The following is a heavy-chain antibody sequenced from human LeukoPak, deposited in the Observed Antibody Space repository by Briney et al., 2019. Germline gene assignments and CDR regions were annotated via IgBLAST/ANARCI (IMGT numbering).Heavy chain of an antibody. Sequence: GGSLRLSCAASGFTFSSYAMSWVRQAPGKGLEWVSAISGSGGSTYYADSVKGRFTISRDNSKNTLYLQMNSLRAEDTAVYYCAKAAYTRRYDSSGYYWYFDLWGRGTLVTVSS. CDR1: GFTFSSYA. CDR2: ISGSGGST. J-gene: IGHJ2*01. V-gene: IGHV3-23*01. D-gene: IGHD3-22*01. CDR3: AKAAYTRRYDSSGYYWYFDL.